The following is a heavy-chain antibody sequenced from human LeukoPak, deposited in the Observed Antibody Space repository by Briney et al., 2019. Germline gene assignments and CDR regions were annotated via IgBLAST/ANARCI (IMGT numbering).Heavy chain of an antibody. CDR1: GYTFTSYD. V-gene: IGHV1-8*01. Sequence: ASVKVSCKASGYTFTSYDINWVRQATGQGLEWMGWMNPNSGNTGYAQKFQGRVTMTRNTSISTAYMELSSLRSEDTAVYYCARGVLRYFDWLSFLDYWGQGTLVTVSS. J-gene: IGHJ4*02. CDR3: ARGVLRYFDWLSFLDY. D-gene: IGHD3-9*01. CDR2: MNPNSGNT.